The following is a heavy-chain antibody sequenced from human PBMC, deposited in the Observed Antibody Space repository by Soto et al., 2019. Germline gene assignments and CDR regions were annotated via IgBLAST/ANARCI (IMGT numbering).Heavy chain of an antibody. CDR3: AKNPGYYYDSTGYHFDY. D-gene: IGHD3-22*01. J-gene: IGHJ4*02. CDR1: GFTCVNSA. V-gene: IGHV3-23*01. Sequence: TGGSLRLSCAASGFTCVNSAIHWVRQAPGKGLEWVSSIGCGGENLDYADSVKGRFTISRDNSKNTLYLQMNSLRAEDTAVYYCAKNPGYYYDSTGYHFDYWGQGTLVTVSS. CDR2: IGCGGENL.